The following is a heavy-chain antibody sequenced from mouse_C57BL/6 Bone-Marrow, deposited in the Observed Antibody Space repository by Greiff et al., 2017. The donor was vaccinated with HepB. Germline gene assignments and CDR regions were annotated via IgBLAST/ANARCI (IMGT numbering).Heavy chain of an antibody. D-gene: IGHD2-3*01. V-gene: IGHV5-15*04. Sequence: EVKLQESGGGLVQPGGSLKLSCAASGFTFSDYGMAWVRQAPRKGPEWVAFISNLAYSIYYADTVTGRFTISRENAKNTLYLEMSSLRSEDTAMYYCARRDDGYFAYWGQGTLVTVSA. J-gene: IGHJ3*01. CDR1: GFTFSDYG. CDR3: ARRDDGYFAY. CDR2: ISNLAYSI.